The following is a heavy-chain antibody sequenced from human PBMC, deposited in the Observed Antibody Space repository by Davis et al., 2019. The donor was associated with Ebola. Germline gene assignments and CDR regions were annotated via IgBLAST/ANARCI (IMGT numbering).Heavy chain of an antibody. CDR3: ARGARSYYYDSLDS. CDR1: GFMFSNYA. J-gene: IGHJ4*02. Sequence: GESLKISCAASGFMFSNYAMNWVRQAPGKGLEWVSRINSDGSSTNYADSVKGRFTISRDNAKNTLYLQMNSLRAEDTAVYYCARGARSYYYDSLDSWGQGTLVTVSS. CDR2: INSDGSST. V-gene: IGHV3-74*01. D-gene: IGHD3-22*01.